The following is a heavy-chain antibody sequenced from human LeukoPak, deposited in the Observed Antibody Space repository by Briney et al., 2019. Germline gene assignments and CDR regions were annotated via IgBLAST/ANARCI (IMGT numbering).Heavy chain of an antibody. CDR1: GFTFSSYS. CDR2: ISYDGSNK. CDR3: ARDGYNFAFDY. V-gene: IGHV3-30-3*01. D-gene: IGHD5-24*01. Sequence: GSLRLSCAASGFTFSSYSMQWVRQAPGKGLEWVAVISYDGSNKYYADSVKGRFTVSRDNSKNTLYLQINSLRAEDTAMFHCARDGYNFAFDYWGQGTLVTVSS. J-gene: IGHJ4*02.